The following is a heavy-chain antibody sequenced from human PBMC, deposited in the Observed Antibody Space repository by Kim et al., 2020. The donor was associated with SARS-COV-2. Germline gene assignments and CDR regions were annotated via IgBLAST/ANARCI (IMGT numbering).Heavy chain of an antibody. J-gene: IGHJ4*02. CDR1: GGSISSSSYY. Sequence: SETLSLTCTVSGGSISSSSYYWGWIRQPPGKGLEWIGSIYYSGSTYYNPSLKSRVTISVDTSKNQFSLKLSSVTAADTAVYYCARHIFRGSGPFDYWGQGTLVTVSS. V-gene: IGHV4-39*01. CDR3: ARHIFRGSGPFDY. CDR2: IYYSGST. D-gene: IGHD3-10*01.